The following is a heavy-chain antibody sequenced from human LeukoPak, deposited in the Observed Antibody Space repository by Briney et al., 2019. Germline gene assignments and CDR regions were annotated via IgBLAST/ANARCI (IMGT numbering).Heavy chain of an antibody. CDR1: GFTLSNYG. Sequence: GGSLRLSCAASGFTLSNYGMSWVRQAPGKGLEWVAGISDSGGSTNYADSVKGRFAISRDNPKNTLYLQMNSLRAEDTAVYYCARVNANYYYYGMDVWGQGTTVTVSS. J-gene: IGHJ6*02. CDR3: ARVNANYYYYGMDV. V-gene: IGHV3-23*01. CDR2: ISDSGGST.